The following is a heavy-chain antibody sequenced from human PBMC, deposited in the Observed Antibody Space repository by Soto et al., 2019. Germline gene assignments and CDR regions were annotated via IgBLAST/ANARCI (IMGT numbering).Heavy chain of an antibody. V-gene: IGHV1-2*04. CDR3: ARARPSYYYYYMDV. Sequence: QVQLVQSGAEVKKPGASVKVSCKASGYTFTGYYMHWVRQAPGQGLEWMGWINPNSGGTNYAQKFQGWVTMTRDTSISTAYMELSRLRSVDTAVYYCARARPSYYYYYMDVWGKGTTVTVSS. CDR2: INPNSGGT. CDR1: GYTFTGYY. J-gene: IGHJ6*03. D-gene: IGHD6-6*01.